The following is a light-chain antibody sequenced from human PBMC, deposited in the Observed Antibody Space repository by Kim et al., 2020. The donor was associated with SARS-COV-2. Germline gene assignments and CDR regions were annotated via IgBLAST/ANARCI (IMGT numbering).Light chain of an antibody. CDR1: ISDVGGYNY. J-gene: IGLJ2*01. Sequence: QSITLPCTGTISDVGGYNYVSWYQQHPGKATKLMIYDVSNRPSGVSNRFSGSKSGNTASLTISGLQAEDEADYYCSSYTSSSTPVVFGGGTQLTVL. V-gene: IGLV2-14*03. CDR3: SSYTSSSTPVV. CDR2: DVS.